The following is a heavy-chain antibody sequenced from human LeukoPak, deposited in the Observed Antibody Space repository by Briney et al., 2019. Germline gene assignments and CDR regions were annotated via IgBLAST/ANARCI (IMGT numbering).Heavy chain of an antibody. V-gene: IGHV3-66*04. Sequence: GGSLRLSCAASGFTVSSNYMSWVRQAPGKGLEWVSVIYSGGTTYYADSVKGRFTISRDNSKNTLYLQMNSLRAEDTAVYYCARRAVNWGSAFDIWGQGTMVTVSS. CDR1: GFTVSSNY. D-gene: IGHD7-27*01. J-gene: IGHJ3*02. CDR3: ARRAVNWGSAFDI. CDR2: IYSGGTT.